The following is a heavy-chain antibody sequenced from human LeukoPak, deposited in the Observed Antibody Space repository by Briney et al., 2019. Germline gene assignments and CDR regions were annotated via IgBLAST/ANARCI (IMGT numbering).Heavy chain of an antibody. D-gene: IGHD3-9*01. CDR3: ARRSGYYDILTGLIDY. V-gene: IGHV3-74*01. CDR2: IKSDGSGT. Sequence: QSGGSLRLSCAASGFTFSNYWMHWVRQAPGKGLVWVSRIKSDGSGTTYADPVKGRFTISRDNAKNTLNLQMNSLRAEDTAVYYCARRSGYYDILTGLIDYWGQGTLVTVSS. CDR1: GFTFSNYW. J-gene: IGHJ4*02.